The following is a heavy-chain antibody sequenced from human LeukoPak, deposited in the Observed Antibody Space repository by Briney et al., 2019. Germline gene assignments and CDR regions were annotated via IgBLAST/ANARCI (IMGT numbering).Heavy chain of an antibody. D-gene: IGHD3-3*01. Sequence: GGSLRLSCAASGFTFSSYWMSWVRQAPGKGLEWVANIKQDGSEKYYVDSVKGRFTISRDNAKNSLYLQMNSLRAEDTAVYYCARLREITIFGVVTKSTSYFDYWGQGTLVTVSS. J-gene: IGHJ4*02. CDR1: GFTFSSYW. CDR2: IKQDGSEK. CDR3: ARLREITIFGVVTKSTSYFDY. V-gene: IGHV3-7*01.